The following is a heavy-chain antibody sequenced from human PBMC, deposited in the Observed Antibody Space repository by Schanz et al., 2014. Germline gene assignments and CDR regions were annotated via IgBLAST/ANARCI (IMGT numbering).Heavy chain of an antibody. D-gene: IGHD1-26*01. CDR3: ARNRGSGGQNWYFDL. J-gene: IGHJ2*01. CDR1: GFTFSTSA. V-gene: IGHV3-48*01. CDR2: VSRSTPDI. Sequence: EVQLLESGGGLVQPGGSLRLSCASSGFTFSTSAMSWVRQVPGKGLEWVSYVSRSTPDIYYADSVKGRFTMSRDNAKNSLFLQLNSLRADDTAVYYCARNRGSGGQNWYFDLWGRGTLVTVSS.